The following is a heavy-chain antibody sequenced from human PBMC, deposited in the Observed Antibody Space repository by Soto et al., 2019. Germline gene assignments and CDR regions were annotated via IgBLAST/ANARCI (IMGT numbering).Heavy chain of an antibody. CDR3: ARDRTGSYYYGSGSPGGMDV. D-gene: IGHD3-10*01. CDR1: GGSISSGGYY. Sequence: QVQLQESGPGLVKPSQTLSLTCTVSGGSISSGGYYWSWNRQHPGKGLEWIGYIYYSGSTYYNPSLKSRVTISVDTSKNQFSLKLSSVTAADTAVYYCARDRTGSYYYGSGSPGGMDVWGQGTTVTVSS. CDR2: IYYSGST. V-gene: IGHV4-31*03. J-gene: IGHJ6*02.